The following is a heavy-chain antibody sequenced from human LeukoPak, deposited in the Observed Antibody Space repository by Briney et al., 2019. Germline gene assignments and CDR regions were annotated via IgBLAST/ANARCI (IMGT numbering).Heavy chain of an antibody. D-gene: IGHD2-2*01. CDR3: ARTLGYCSSTSCWFDP. Sequence: SETLSLTCAVSGGSISSYYWSWIRQPPGKGLEWIGYIYYSGSTNYNPSLKSRVTISVDTSKNQFSLKLSSVTAADTAVYYCARTLGYCSSTSCWFDPWGQGTLVTVSS. CDR2: IYYSGST. CDR1: GGSISSYY. J-gene: IGHJ5*02. V-gene: IGHV4-59*08.